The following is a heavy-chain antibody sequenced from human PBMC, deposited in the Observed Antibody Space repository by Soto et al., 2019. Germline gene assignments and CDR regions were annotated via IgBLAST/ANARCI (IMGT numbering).Heavy chain of an antibody. V-gene: IGHV1-69*01. J-gene: IGHJ5*02. CDR3: AGGYCSGGSCNNWFDP. Sequence: QVQLVQSGAEVKKPGSSVKVSCKASGGTFSSYAISWVRQAPGQGLEWMGGIIPIFGTANYAQKFQGRVKITADESTSTAYMEVSSLRSADTAVYYCAGGYCSGGSCNNWFDPWGQGTQVTVSS. CDR1: GGTFSSYA. D-gene: IGHD2-15*01. CDR2: IIPIFGTA.